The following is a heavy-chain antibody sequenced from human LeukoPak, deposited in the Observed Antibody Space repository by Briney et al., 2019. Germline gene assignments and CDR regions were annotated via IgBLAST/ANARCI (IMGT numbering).Heavy chain of an antibody. CDR2: IKSKTDGGTT. D-gene: IGHD6-13*01. J-gene: IGHJ4*02. CDR1: GFTFSNAW. Sequence: PGGSLRLSCAASGFTFSNAWMSWVRQAPGKGLEWVGRIKSKTDGGTTDYAAPVKGRFTISRDDSKNTLYLQMNSLKTEDTAVYYRTSLLQQLDNFDYWGQGTLVTVSS. V-gene: IGHV3-15*01. CDR3: TSLLQQLDNFDY.